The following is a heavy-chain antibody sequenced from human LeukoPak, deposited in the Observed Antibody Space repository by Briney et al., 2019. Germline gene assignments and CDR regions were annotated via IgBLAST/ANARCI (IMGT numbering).Heavy chain of an antibody. CDR3: AREGEAAAAEFDY. CDR2: INHSGST. V-gene: IGHV4-34*01. D-gene: IGHD6-13*01. CDR1: GGSFSGYY. Sequence: SETLSLTCAVYGGSFSGYYWSWIRQPPGKGLEWIGEINHSGSTNYNPSLKSRVTISVDTSKNQFSLKLSSVTAADTAVYYCAREGEAAAAEFDYWGRGTLVTVSS. J-gene: IGHJ4*02.